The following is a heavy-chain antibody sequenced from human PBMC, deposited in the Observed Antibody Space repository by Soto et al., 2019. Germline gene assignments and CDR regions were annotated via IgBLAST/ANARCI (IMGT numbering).Heavy chain of an antibody. V-gene: IGHV1-46*01. D-gene: IGHD3-3*01. J-gene: IGHJ6*02. CDR2: INPSGGST. Sequence: QVQLVQSGAEVKKPGASVKVSCKASGYTFTSYYMHWVRQAPGQGLEWMGIINPSGGSTSYAQKFQGRVTMTRDTSTSTVYMELSSLRSEDTAVYYCARERTVRYYDFWSGSNEPRHDYYYGMDVWGQGTTVTVSS. CDR1: GYTFTSYY. CDR3: ARERTVRYYDFWSGSNEPRHDYYYGMDV.